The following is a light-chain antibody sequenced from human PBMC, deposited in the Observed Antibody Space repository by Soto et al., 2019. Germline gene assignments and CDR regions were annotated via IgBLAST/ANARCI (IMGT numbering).Light chain of an antibody. CDR3: QSYDSSLSGSSYV. CDR2: GNS. Sequence: QSVLTQPPSVSGAPGQRVTISCTGSSSNIGAGYDVHWYQQLPGTAPKLLIYGNSNRPSGVPDRFSGSKSGTSASLAITGLQAEDEADCYCQSYDSSLSGSSYVFGTGTKVTVL. V-gene: IGLV1-40*01. CDR1: SSNIGAGYD. J-gene: IGLJ1*01.